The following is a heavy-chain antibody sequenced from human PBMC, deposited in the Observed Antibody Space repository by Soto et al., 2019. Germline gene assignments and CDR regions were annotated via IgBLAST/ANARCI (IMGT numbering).Heavy chain of an antibody. CDR3: ASYSNYEHPPPDYMDV. CDR1: GFTFSSYA. J-gene: IGHJ6*03. Sequence: GGSLRLSCAASGFTFSSYAMHWVRQAPGKGLEWVAVISYDGSNKYYADSVKGRFTISRDNSKNTLYLQMNSLRAEDTAVYYCASYSNYEHPPPDYMDVWGKGTTVTVS. D-gene: IGHD4-4*01. V-gene: IGHV3-30-3*01. CDR2: ISYDGSNK.